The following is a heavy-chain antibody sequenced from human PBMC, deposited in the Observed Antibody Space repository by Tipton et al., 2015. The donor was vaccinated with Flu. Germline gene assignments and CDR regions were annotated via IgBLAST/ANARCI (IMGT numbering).Heavy chain of an antibody. J-gene: IGHJ2*01. CDR1: GGPITSGADY. V-gene: IGHV4-31*03. CDR2: IYYIGST. Sequence: TLSLTSTVSGGPITSGADYWSWIRQHPGKGLEWIGHIYYIGSTNYNPSLKSRVTISMDTSKNQFSLKLSSMTAADTAVYYCARMEWTVTTPRYFDLWGRGTLVTVSS. D-gene: IGHD4-17*01. CDR3: ARMEWTVTTPRYFDL.